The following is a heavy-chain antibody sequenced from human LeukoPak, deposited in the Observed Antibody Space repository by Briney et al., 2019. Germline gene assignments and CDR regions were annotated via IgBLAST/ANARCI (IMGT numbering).Heavy chain of an antibody. CDR3: ARGTEMATIGFDY. J-gene: IGHJ4*02. CDR2: IYTSGST. D-gene: IGHD5-24*01. V-gene: IGHV4-61*02. CDR1: GGSISSGSYY. Sequence: SQTLSVTCIVPGGSISSGSYYWSWIRQPAGKGLEWIGRIYTSGSTNYNPSLKSRVTISVDASKNQFSLKLSSVTAADTAVYYCARGTEMATIGFDYWGQGTLVTVSS.